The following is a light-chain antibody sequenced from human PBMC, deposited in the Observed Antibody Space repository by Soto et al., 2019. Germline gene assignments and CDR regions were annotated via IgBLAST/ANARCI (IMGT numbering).Light chain of an antibody. V-gene: IGKV3-11*01. Sequence: EIVLTQSPATLSLSPGERATLSCRASQSVSRYLAWYQQKPGQAPRLLMYDTSIRATGIPARFSGSGSGTDFTLTISSLGPEDFAVYYCQQRSFWITFGQGTRLEIK. CDR1: QSVSRY. J-gene: IGKJ5*01. CDR2: DTS. CDR3: QQRSFWIT.